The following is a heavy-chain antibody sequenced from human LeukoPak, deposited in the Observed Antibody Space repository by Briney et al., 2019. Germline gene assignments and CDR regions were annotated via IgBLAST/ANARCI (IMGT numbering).Heavy chain of an antibody. D-gene: IGHD6-19*01. V-gene: IGHV3-21*01. J-gene: IGHJ4*02. CDR1: GFTFRSYT. CDR2: ITSGSSYI. Sequence: GGSLRLSCAASGFTFRSYTMNWVRQAPGKGLEWVSSITSGSSYIYYADSVKGRFSISRDNAKNSLYLQMNSLRAEDTAVYYCARGQWLPNYYFDCWGQGTLVTVSS. CDR3: ARGQWLPNYYFDC.